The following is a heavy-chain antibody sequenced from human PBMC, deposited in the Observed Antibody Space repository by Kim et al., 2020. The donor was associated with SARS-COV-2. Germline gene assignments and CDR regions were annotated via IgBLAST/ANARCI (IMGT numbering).Heavy chain of an antibody. CDR1: GFDFNNHA. Sequence: GGSLRLSCAASGFDFNNHAMHWVRQSPGKGLEWLAVISYEGSKKFYADSLKGRFTVSKDSFKKMAFLQMNSLTAEDTAIYYCAKVRQFFWFNDGRDGFD. CDR2: ISYEGSKK. D-gene: IGHD3-10*01. V-gene: IGHV3-30*18. CDR3: AKVRQFFWFNDGRDGFD. J-gene: IGHJ3*02.